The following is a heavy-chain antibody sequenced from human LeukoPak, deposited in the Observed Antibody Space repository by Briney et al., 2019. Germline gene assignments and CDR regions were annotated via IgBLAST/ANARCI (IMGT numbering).Heavy chain of an antibody. CDR3: ARVERYCSGGSCQGY. CDR1: GFTFSSYS. Sequence: GGSLRLSCVASGFTFSSYSINWVRQAPGKGLDWVSYSTSSGTTIYYADSVKGRFTISRDNAKNSLYLQMNSLRAEDTAVYYCARVERYCSGGSCQGYWGQGTLVTVSS. D-gene: IGHD2-15*01. V-gene: IGHV3-48*04. CDR2: STSSGTTI. J-gene: IGHJ4*02.